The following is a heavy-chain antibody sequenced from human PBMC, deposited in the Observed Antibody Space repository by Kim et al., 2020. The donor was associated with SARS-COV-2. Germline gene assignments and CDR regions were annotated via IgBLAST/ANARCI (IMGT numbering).Heavy chain of an antibody. J-gene: IGHJ4*02. V-gene: IGHV3-43*02. CDR1: GFTFDGYA. CDR2: ISRDGGEI. CDR3: VRGQQWLIKN. D-gene: IGHD6-19*01. Sequence: GGSLRLSCAASGFTFDGYAIHWVRQVPEKGLEWVALISRDGGEIKYADAVKGRFTISRDNSKKSVYLQMNSLRSEDTDLYNCVRGQQWLIKNWGQGTQVTVSS.